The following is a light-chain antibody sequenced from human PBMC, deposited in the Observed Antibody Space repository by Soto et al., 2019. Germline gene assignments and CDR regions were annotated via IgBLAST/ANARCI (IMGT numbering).Light chain of an antibody. CDR2: DVS. J-gene: IGKJ1*01. V-gene: IGKV1-5*01. CDR1: QSFSSW. CDR3: QQYDTYPLT. Sequence: DIQMTQSPSTLSASVGDRVTITCRASQSFSSWLAWYQQKPGKAPKLLIYDVSTLQSGVPSRFSGGGSGTEFTLTIISLQPDDFATYYYQQYDTYPLTFGQGTKVQIK.